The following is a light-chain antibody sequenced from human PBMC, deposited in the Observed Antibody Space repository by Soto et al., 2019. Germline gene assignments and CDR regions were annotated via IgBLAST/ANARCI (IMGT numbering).Light chain of an antibody. J-gene: IGKJ1*01. Sequence: EIRRNKSPATVPVSQGDIVTXTCRASQSVSGWLAWYQQKPGEAPKLLIYDASALTRGVPSRFSGSGSGTKFTLTIASLQPDDFATYYCQQYENFSGTFGPGTKVDIK. CDR1: QSVSGW. CDR2: DAS. V-gene: IGKV1-5*01. CDR3: QQYENFSGT.